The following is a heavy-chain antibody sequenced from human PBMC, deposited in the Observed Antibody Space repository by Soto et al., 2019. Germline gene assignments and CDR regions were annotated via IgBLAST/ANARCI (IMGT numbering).Heavy chain of an antibody. CDR1: GFTFSSYN. V-gene: IGHV3-21*01. Sequence: LRLSCAASGFTFSSYNMNWVRQAPGKGLEWVSSISSSSSYIYYADSVKGRFTISRDNAKNSLYLQMNSLRAEDTAVYYCARDFSGGTVTTHSYYYYYGMDVWGQGTTVTVSS. CDR3: ARDFSGGTVTTHSYYYYYGMDV. CDR2: ISSSSSYI. D-gene: IGHD4-17*01. J-gene: IGHJ6*02.